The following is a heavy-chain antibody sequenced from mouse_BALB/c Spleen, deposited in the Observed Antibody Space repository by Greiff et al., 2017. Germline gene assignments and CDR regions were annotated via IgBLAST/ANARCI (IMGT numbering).Heavy chain of an antibody. CDR1: GYTFTSYW. J-gene: IGHJ2*01. V-gene: IGHV1-5*01. Sequence: EVQLQESGTVLARPGASVKMSCKASGYTFTSYWMHWVKQRPGQGLEWIGAIYPGNSDTSYNQKFKGKAKLTAVTSTSTAYMELSSLTNEDSAVYYCTRRRDYRYDVFDYWGQGTTLTVSS. CDR2: IYPGNSDT. D-gene: IGHD2-14*01. CDR3: TRRRDYRYDVFDY.